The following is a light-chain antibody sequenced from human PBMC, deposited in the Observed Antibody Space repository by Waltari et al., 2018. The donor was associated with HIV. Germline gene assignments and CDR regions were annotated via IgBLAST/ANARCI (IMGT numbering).Light chain of an antibody. CDR2: KDT. CDR1: GLAKQY. V-gene: IGLV3-25*03. Sequence: YELTQPPSMSVSPRQTARITCSGDGLAKQYAYWYQQKPGQAPVLLIYKDTERPSSTPERFSGSSSGTTATLTISGVLAEDEAEYYCQSAESGGYYWVFGGGTKLTVL. CDR3: QSAESGGYYWV. J-gene: IGLJ3*02.